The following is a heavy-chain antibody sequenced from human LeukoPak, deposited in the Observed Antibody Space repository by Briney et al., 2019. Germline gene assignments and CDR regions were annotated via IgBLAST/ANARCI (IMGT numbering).Heavy chain of an antibody. CDR2: IRYDGSNK. CDR3: AGYCSSTSCYLSVFDY. V-gene: IGHV3-30*02. Sequence: GGSLRLSCAASGFTFSSYGMHWVRQAPGKGLEWVAFIRYDGSNKYYADSVKGRFTISRDNSKNTLYLQMNSLRAEDTAVYYCAGYCSSTSCYLSVFDYWGQGTLVTVSS. CDR1: GFTFSSYG. J-gene: IGHJ4*02. D-gene: IGHD2-2*01.